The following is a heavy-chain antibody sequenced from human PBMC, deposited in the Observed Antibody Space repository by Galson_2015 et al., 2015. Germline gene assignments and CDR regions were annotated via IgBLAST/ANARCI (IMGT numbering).Heavy chain of an antibody. CDR1: GGSISSGSYY. D-gene: IGHD2-15*01. Sequence: TLSLTCTVSGGSISSGSYYWSWIRQPAGKGLEWIGRIYTSGSTNYNPSLKSRVTISVDTSKNQFSLELSSVTAADTAVYYCARSCSGGSCYEGDYWGQGTLVTVSS. CDR2: IYTSGST. J-gene: IGHJ4*02. V-gene: IGHV4-61*02. CDR3: ARSCSGGSCYEGDY.